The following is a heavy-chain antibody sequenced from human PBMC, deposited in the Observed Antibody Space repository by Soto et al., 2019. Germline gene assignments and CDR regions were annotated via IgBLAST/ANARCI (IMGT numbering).Heavy chain of an antibody. CDR1: GFTFSSYW. V-gene: IGHV3-7*03. J-gene: IGHJ4*02. CDR2: IKQDGSEK. CDR3: ARDSIAAAGTTVTV. D-gene: IGHD6-13*01. Sequence: GGSLRLSCAASGFTFSSYWMSWARQAPGEGLEWVANIKQDGSEKYYVDSVKGRFTISRDNAKNSLYLQMNSLRAEDTAVYYCARDSIAAAGTTVTVWGQGTLVTVSS.